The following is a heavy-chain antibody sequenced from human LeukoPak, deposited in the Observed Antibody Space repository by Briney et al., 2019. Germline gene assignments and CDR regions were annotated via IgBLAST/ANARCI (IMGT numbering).Heavy chain of an antibody. CDR3: ARGGGSGWYKPPTLYYFDY. Sequence: PGGSLRLSCAASGFTYSSYSMNWVRQAPGKGLEWVSSISSSSSYIYYADSVKGRFTISRDNAKNSLYLQMNSLRAEDTAVYYCARGGGSGWYKPPTLYYFDYWGQGTLVTVSS. CDR1: GFTYSSYS. CDR2: ISSSSSYI. V-gene: IGHV3-21*01. D-gene: IGHD6-19*01. J-gene: IGHJ4*02.